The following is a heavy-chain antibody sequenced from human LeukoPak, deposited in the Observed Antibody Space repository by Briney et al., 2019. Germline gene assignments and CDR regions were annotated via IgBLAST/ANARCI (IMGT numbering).Heavy chain of an antibody. CDR2: IWYDGSNK. CDR3: AKDQDPRKSGQDEYCQY. D-gene: IGHD3-3*01. Sequence: PGRSLRLSCAASGFTFSSYGMHWVRQAPGKGLEWVAIIWYDGSNKYYADSVKGRFTISRDNSKNTLYLQMNSLRAEDTAVYYCAKDQDPRKSGQDEYCQYGSQGTLVTVSS. V-gene: IGHV3-33*06. J-gene: IGHJ1*01. CDR1: GFTFSSYG.